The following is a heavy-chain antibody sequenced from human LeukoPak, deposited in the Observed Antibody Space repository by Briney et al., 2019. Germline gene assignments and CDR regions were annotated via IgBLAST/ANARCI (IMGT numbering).Heavy chain of an antibody. V-gene: IGHV4-39*07. D-gene: IGHD4-17*01. CDR2: INHSGST. CDR3: ARGFPGYGDFLDY. Sequence: SETLSLTCTVSGGSVSSGSYYWSWIRQPPGKGLEWIGEINHSGSTNYNPSLKSRVTISVDTSKNQFSLKLSSVTAADTAVYYCARGFPGYGDFLDYWGQGTLVTVSS. CDR1: GGSVSSGSYY. J-gene: IGHJ4*02.